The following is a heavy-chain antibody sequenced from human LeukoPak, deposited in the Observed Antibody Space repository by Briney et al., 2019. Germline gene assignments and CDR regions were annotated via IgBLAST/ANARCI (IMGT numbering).Heavy chain of an antibody. D-gene: IGHD2-2*01. J-gene: IGHJ6*03. CDR1: GFTFSGSA. V-gene: IGHV3-73*01. CDR3: TRHVVPAAYYYYYMDV. CDR2: IRSKANSYAT. Sequence: PGGSLRLSCAASGFTFSGSAMHWVRQASGKGLEWVGRIRSKANSYATAYAASVKGRFTISRDDSKNTAYLQMNSLKTEDTAVYYCTRHVVPAAYYYYYMDVWSKGTTVTVSS.